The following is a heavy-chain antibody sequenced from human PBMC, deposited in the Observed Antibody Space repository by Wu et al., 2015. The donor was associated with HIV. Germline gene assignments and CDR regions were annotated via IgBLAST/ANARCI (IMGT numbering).Heavy chain of an antibody. Sequence: QVQLVQSGAEVKKPGSSVKISCKASGNTFNAINWVRQAPGQGLEWMGGIIPLFGTTDYAQIFQGRVTITTDESTSTAYMRLSSLRSEDTAVYYCASPRSPGFSSAWPTYFDYWGHGTLVTVSS. CDR1: GNTFNA. J-gene: IGHJ4*01. D-gene: IGHD6-19*01. CDR3: ASPRSPGFSSAWPTYFDY. CDR2: IIPLFGTT. V-gene: IGHV1-69*05.